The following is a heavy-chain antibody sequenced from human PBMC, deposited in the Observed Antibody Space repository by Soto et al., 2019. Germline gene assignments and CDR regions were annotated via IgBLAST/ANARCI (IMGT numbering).Heavy chain of an antibody. D-gene: IGHD2-15*01. CDR1: GFTFITYS. CDR2: ISSRSTTI. Sequence: GGSLRLSCAAAGFTFITYSVNWVRQAPGKGLEWVSYISSRSTTIYYADSVKGRFTISRDNAKNSLYLQMNSLRAEDTAVYYCARVSPRYCSGGSCYDFDYWGQGILVTVSS. V-gene: IGHV3-48*01. J-gene: IGHJ4*02. CDR3: ARVSPRYCSGGSCYDFDY.